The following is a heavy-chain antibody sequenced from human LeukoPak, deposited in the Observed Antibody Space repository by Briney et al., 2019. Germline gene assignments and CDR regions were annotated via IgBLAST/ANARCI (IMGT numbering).Heavy chain of an antibody. CDR3: ARGGYCSGGSCYSGVDY. CDR1: GYTFTSYG. CDR2: IRADNGNK. J-gene: IGHJ4*02. D-gene: IGHD2-15*01. Sequence: GASVKVSCMASGYTFTSYGISWVRQAPGQGLEWMGWIRADNGNKNDAQKLQGIVTMTADTSTSTAYMELRSLRSDDTAVYYCARGGYCSGGSCYSGVDYWGQGTLVTVSS. V-gene: IGHV1-18*01.